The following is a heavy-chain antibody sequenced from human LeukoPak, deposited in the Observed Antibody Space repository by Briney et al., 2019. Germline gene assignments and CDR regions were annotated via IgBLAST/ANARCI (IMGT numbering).Heavy chain of an antibody. D-gene: IGHD3-3*01. Sequence: ASVKVSCNSSGYTFTSYGISWVRQPPGQGLEWMGWISTYNGDTNYAQKLQGRVTMTTDTSTSTAYMELRSLRSDDTAVYYCARDPAPFGVVPNYFDYWGQGTLVTVSS. CDR2: ISTYNGDT. CDR3: ARDPAPFGVVPNYFDY. J-gene: IGHJ4*02. CDR1: GYTFTSYG. V-gene: IGHV1-18*01.